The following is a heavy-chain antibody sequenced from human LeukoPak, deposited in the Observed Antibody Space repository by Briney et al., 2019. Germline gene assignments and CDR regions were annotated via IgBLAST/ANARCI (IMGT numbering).Heavy chain of an antibody. CDR2: ISYDGSNK. CDR1: GFTFSSYD. CDR3: AKEETGTTIGAFDI. D-gene: IGHD1-1*01. V-gene: IGHV3-30*18. Sequence: PGGSLRLSCAASGFTFSSYDMHWVRQAPGKGLEWVAVISYDGSNKFYADSVKGRFTISRDNSKNTLYLQMNSLRAEDTAVYYCAKEETGTTIGAFDIWGQGTMVTVPS. J-gene: IGHJ3*02.